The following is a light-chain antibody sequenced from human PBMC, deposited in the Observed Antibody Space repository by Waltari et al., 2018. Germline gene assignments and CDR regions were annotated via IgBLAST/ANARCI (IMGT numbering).Light chain of an antibody. CDR3: QVWDNSSDHGV. CDR2: YDD. CDR1: NIGDKR. J-gene: IGLJ3*02. Sequence: SYVLTQPPSVSVAPGKTAKITCGGNNIGDKRVHWYQQKPGQAPVLVLYYDDDRPPGIPARFSGSNSGSTAARTISRVEAGDEADYYCQVWDNSSDHGVFGGGTELTVL. V-gene: IGLV3-21*04.